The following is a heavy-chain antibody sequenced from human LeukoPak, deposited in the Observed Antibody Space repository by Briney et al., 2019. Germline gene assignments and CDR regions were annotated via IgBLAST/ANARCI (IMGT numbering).Heavy chain of an antibody. V-gene: IGHV3-23*01. D-gene: IGHD2-15*01. CDR2: ITGSGGDT. CDR3: AKYDSGSWYYTAFDI. J-gene: IGHJ3*02. Sequence: GGSLRLSCAASEFTFNNYAMSWVRQAPGKGLEWVSAITGSGGDTYHADSVKGRFTISRDNSKNTLYLQMNSLRAEDTAVYYCAKYDSGSWYYTAFDIWGQGTMVTVSS. CDR1: EFTFNNYA.